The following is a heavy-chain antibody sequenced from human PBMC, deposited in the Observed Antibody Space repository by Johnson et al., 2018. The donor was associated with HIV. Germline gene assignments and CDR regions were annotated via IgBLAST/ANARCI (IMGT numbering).Heavy chain of an antibody. CDR2: IDGNGGNK. CDR1: GFSFDDYG. V-gene: IGHV3-20*04. D-gene: IGHD4-17*01. J-gene: IGHJ3*02. Sequence: VQLVESGGGMVRPGGSLRLSCAASGFSFDDYGMNWVRQAPGKGLEWVCGIDGNGGNKRYAESVKGRFTISRDNAKNSLYLQMNSLRAEDTALYYCARDKYGVPSGVFAIWGQGTMVSVSS. CDR3: ARDKYGVPSGVFAI.